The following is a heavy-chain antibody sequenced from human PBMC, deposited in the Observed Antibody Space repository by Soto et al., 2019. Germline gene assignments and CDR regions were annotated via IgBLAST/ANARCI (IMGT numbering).Heavy chain of an antibody. Sequence: GGSLRLSCAASGFTFSSYAMSWVRQAPGKGLEWVSAISGSGGSTYYADSVKGRFTISRDNSKNTLYLQMNSLRAEDTAVYYCAKDVSLDCSGGSCPPVDYWGQGTLVTVSS. CDR2: ISGSGGST. CDR1: GFTFSSYA. J-gene: IGHJ4*02. CDR3: AKDVSLDCSGGSCPPVDY. V-gene: IGHV3-23*01. D-gene: IGHD2-15*01.